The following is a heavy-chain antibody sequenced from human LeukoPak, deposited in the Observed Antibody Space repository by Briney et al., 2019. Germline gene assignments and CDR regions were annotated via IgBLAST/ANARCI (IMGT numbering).Heavy chain of an antibody. CDR3: AKEGSYYCSSTSCYAIDY. J-gene: IGHJ4*02. CDR2: ISYDGSNK. D-gene: IGHD2-2*01. CDR1: GFTFSSYG. Sequence: SGRSLRLSCAASGFTFSSYGMHWVRQAPGKGLEWVAVISYDGSNKYYADSVKGRFTISRDNSKNTLYLQMNSLRAEDTAVYYCAKEGSYYCSSTSCYAIDYWGQRTLVTVSS. V-gene: IGHV3-30*18.